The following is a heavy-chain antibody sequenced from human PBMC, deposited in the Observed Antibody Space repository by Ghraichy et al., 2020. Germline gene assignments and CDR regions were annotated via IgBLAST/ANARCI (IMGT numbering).Heavy chain of an antibody. CDR2: ICYSVAT. Sequence: SETLSLTCTVSGDSISSSNYYWGWIRQPPGKGLEWVGSICYSVATYYNPSVKSRVIISVDTSKNQFSLKLNSTTAADTAGYYCAGHARYHSGEDWFDPWGRGTLVTVSS. J-gene: IGHJ5*02. D-gene: IGHD3-10*01. CDR3: AGHARYHSGEDWFDP. V-gene: IGHV4-39*01. CDR1: GDSISSSNYY.